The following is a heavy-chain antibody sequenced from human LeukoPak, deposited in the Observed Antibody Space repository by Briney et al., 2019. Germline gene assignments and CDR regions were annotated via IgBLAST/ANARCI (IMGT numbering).Heavy chain of an antibody. Sequence: SETLSLTCTVSGGSISSGDSFWSWIRQHPGKGLEWIGYTHYSGTTYYSPSLKSRVTISLDTSKNQFSLKLGSVTAADTAVYYCARGTYYHGSGTYPWFDYWGQGTLVTVSS. D-gene: IGHD3-10*01. CDR3: ARGTYYHGSGTYPWFDY. CDR1: GGSISSGDSF. J-gene: IGHJ4*02. V-gene: IGHV4-31*03. CDR2: THYSGTT.